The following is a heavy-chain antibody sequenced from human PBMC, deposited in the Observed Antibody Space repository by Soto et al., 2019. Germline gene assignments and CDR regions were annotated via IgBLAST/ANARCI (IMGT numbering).Heavy chain of an antibody. V-gene: IGHV4-61*08. CDR1: GGSVSSGDYY. CDR3: ATKRGLYFDSYFDY. Sequence: SETLSLTCTVSGGSVSSGDYYWSWIRQPPEKGLEYIGYIYYSGSTNYNPSLNSRVTISVDTSENQFSLQLSSVTAADTAVYYCATKRGLYFDSYFDYWGRGILVTVSS. J-gene: IGHJ4*02. D-gene: IGHD3-9*01. CDR2: IYYSGST.